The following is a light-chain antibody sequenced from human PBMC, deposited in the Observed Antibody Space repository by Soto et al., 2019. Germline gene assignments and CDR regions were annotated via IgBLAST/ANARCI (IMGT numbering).Light chain of an antibody. J-gene: IGLJ1*01. CDR2: EVS. CDR3: SSYTSSSPLYV. V-gene: IGLV2-14*01. Sequence: QSVLTQPASVSGSPGQSSTNSFTGTSSDVGGYNYVSWYQQHPGKAPKLMIYEVSNRPSGVSNRFSGSKSGNTASLTISGLQAEDEADYYCSSYTSSSPLYVFGTGTKVTVL. CDR1: SSDVGGYNY.